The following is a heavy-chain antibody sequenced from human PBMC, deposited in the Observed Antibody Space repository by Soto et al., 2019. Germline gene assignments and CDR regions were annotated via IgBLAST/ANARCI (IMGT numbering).Heavy chain of an antibody. CDR3: ARGPSIVVVTATTLYYYYGMDV. J-gene: IGHJ6*02. Sequence: QVQLQQWGAGLLKPSETLSLTCAVYGGSFSGYYWSWIRQPPGKGLEWIGEINHSGSTNYNPSLKSRVTISVDTSKNQFSLKLSSVTAADTAVYYCARGPSIVVVTATTLYYYYGMDVWGQGTTVTVSS. CDR2: INHSGST. V-gene: IGHV4-34*01. CDR1: GGSFSGYY. D-gene: IGHD2-21*02.